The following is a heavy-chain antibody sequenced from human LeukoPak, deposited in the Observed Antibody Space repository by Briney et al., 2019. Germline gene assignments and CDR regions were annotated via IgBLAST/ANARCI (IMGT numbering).Heavy chain of an antibody. J-gene: IGHJ6*02. CDR1: GGSISSSSYY. D-gene: IGHD6-19*01. V-gene: IGHV4-39*06. CDR2: IYYSGST. CDR3: ARENGQWPYYYYYGMDV. Sequence: SETLSLTCTVSGGSISSSSYYWGWIRQPPGKGLEWIGSIYYSGSTYYNPSLKSRVTISVDTSKNQFPLKLSSVTAADTAVYYCARENGQWPYYYYYGMDVWGQGTTVTVSS.